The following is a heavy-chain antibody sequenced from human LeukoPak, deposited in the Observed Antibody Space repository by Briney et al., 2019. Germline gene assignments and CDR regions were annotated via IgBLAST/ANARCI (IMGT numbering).Heavy chain of an antibody. V-gene: IGHV4-59*01. D-gene: IGHD3-9*01. CDR3: ARSPFSGILDY. J-gene: IGHJ4*02. CDR2: IYYSGST. CDR1: GGSISSYY. Sequence: PSETLSLTCTVSGGSISSYYWSWIRQPPGKGLEWIGHIYYSGSTNYNPSLKSRVTISVDTSKNQFSLKLSSVTAADTAVYYCARSPFSGILDYWGQGTLVTVSS.